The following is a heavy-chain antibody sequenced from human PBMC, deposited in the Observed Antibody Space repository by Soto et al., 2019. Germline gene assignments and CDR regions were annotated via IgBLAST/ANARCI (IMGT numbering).Heavy chain of an antibody. J-gene: IGHJ6*02. D-gene: IGHD3-3*01. V-gene: IGHV3-7*01. CDR1: GFTFSRSW. CDR3: AMSAISLDV. Sequence: GGSLRLSYAASGFTFSRSWMTWVRQAPGKGLEWVARIKQDGSETYYVDSVKGRFSISRDNAKNSLFLQMNSLRVDDTGVYYCAMSAISLDVRGQGTTVTVSS. CDR2: IKQDGSET.